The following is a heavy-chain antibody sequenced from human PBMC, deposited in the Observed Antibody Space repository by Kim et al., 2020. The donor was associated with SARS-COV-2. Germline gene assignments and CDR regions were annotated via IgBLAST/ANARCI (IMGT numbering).Heavy chain of an antibody. CDR3: AKESGITIFGVAIYIDF. Sequence: GGSLRLSCAASGFTFSSYAMSWVRQTPGKGLEWVSVISGGGGSTYYADSVKGRFTLSRDNSKNMQYLEMNSLRAEDTAVYYCAKESGITIFGVAIYIDFWGQGTLVTVSS. CDR2: ISGGGGST. J-gene: IGHJ4*02. D-gene: IGHD3-3*01. CDR1: GFTFSSYA. V-gene: IGHV3-23*01.